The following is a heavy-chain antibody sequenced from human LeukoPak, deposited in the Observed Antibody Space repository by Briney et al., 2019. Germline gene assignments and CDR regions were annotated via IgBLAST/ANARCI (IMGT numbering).Heavy chain of an antibody. Sequence: SQTLSHTCTVSGGSISSGGYYWSWIRQHPGKGLEWIGYIYYSGSTYYNPSLKSRVTISVDTSKNQFSLKLSSVTAADTAVYYCARGSLVPAAILYYYYGMDVWGQGTTVTVSS. J-gene: IGHJ6*02. CDR2: IYYSGST. V-gene: IGHV4-31*03. CDR1: GGSISSGGYY. CDR3: ARGSLVPAAILYYYYGMDV. D-gene: IGHD2-2*01.